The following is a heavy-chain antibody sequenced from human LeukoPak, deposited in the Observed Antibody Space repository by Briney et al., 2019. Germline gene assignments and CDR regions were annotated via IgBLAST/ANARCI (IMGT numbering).Heavy chain of an antibody. CDR2: IYTSGST. CDR3: AREVSGGITPMDN. V-gene: IGHV4-4*07. CDR1: GDSISSYY. J-gene: IGHJ4*02. D-gene: IGHD1-14*01. Sequence: SETLSLTCTVSGDSISSYYWSWIRQPAGKGLEWIGRIYTSGSTNYNPSLKSRVTMSVDTSKNQFSLKLRSVTVADTAVYYCAREVSGGITPMDNWGQGTLVTVSS.